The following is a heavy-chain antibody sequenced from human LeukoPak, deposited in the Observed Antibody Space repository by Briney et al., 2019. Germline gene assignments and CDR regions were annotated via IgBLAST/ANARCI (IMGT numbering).Heavy chain of an antibody. V-gene: IGHV4-59*01. J-gene: IGHJ6*03. CDR3: ARDHLPAGAPGYYMDV. CDR1: GGSISSYY. CDR2: IYYSGIT. Sequence: SSETLSLTCTVSGGSISSYYWSWIRQPPGKGLEWIGYIYYSGITNYNPSLKSRVTMSVDTSKNQFSLMLRSVTAADTAVYYCARDHLPAGAPGYYMDVWGKGTTVTVSS. D-gene: IGHD4/OR15-4a*01.